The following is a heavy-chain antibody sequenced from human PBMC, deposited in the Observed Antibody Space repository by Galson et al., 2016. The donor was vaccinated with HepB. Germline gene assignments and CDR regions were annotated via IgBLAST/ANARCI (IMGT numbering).Heavy chain of an antibody. CDR2: TGVDGGPT. V-gene: IGHV3-23*01. CDR3: ARDRGYFGSAFDY. CDR1: GFTFSRHS. Sequence: SLRLSCAASGFTFSRHSMSWVRQAPGKGLEWVSGTGVDGGPTFYAESVKGRFIISKDMSKNTLSLQMNSLRADDTAVYYCARDRGYFGSAFDYWGLGNLVTVAS. J-gene: IGHJ4*02. D-gene: IGHD2/OR15-2a*01.